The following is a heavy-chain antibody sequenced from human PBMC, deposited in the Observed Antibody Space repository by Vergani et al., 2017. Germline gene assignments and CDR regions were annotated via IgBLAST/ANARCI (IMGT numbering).Heavy chain of an antibody. J-gene: IGHJ5*02. Sequence: QLQLQESGPGLVKPSETLSLTCTVSGGSISSSSYYWGWIRQPPGKGLEWIGSIYYSGSTYYNPSLKSRVTISVDTSKNQFSLKLSSVTAADTAVYYCARDLPYNWNYLGWFDPWGQGTLVTVSS. V-gene: IGHV4-39*07. CDR1: GGSISSSSYY. CDR2: IYYSGST. CDR3: ARDLPYNWNYLGWFDP. D-gene: IGHD1-7*01.